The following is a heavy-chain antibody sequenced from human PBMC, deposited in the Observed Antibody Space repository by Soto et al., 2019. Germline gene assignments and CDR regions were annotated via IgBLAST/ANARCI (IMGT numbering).Heavy chain of an antibody. CDR1: GYSFTNYW. J-gene: IGHJ5*02. CDR3: ARPKTGTTPPPGGEEFDP. Sequence: GESLKISCKGSGYSFTNYWIGWVRQMPGKGLEWMGIIYPGDSDTRYSPSFQGQVTISADKSISTAYLQWSSLKASDTAMYYCARPKTGTTPPPGGEEFDPWGQGTLVTVSS. V-gene: IGHV5-51*01. CDR2: IYPGDSDT. D-gene: IGHD1-7*01.